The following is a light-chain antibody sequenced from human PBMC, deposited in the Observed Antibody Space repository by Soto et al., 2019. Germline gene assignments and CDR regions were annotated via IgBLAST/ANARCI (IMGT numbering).Light chain of an antibody. CDR1: SSDVGAYDY. Sequence: HSALTQPASMSGSPGQSITISCTGSSSDVGAYDYVSWYQQHPGKAPKLVIYEVTRRPSGVSNRFSGSKSGNTASLTISGLQAEDEADYYCNSYTTTATRVFGGGTKVTVL. J-gene: IGLJ3*02. CDR3: NSYTTTATRV. V-gene: IGLV2-14*01. CDR2: EVT.